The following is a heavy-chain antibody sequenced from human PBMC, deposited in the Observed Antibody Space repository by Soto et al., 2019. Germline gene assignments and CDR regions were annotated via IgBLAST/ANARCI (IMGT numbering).Heavy chain of an antibody. J-gene: IGHJ4*02. CDR3: AKGPNNNVGSPYYFES. D-gene: IGHD1-1*01. Sequence: GGSLRLSCVASGFSLANYPMNWVRQTPGKGLEWISYSSPRGDTIYYADSVEGRFTISRDNARNSLSLHMRSLRDEDSALYYCAKGPNNNVGSPYYFESWGQGVPVTFSS. CDR2: SSPRGDTI. CDR1: GFSLANYP. V-gene: IGHV3-48*02.